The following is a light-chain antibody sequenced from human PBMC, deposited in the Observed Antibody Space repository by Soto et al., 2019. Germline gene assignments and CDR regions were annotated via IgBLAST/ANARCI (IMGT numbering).Light chain of an antibody. Sequence: EIVMTQSPATLSVSPGERVTLSCRASQSVGSNLAWYQQKPGQAPRLLIYGASSRATGIPDRFSGSGSGTEFTLTISSLQSEDFAVYYCQQYNSWPPITFGQGTRLEIK. CDR3: QQYNSWPPIT. V-gene: IGKV3D-15*01. CDR1: QSVGSN. CDR2: GAS. J-gene: IGKJ5*01.